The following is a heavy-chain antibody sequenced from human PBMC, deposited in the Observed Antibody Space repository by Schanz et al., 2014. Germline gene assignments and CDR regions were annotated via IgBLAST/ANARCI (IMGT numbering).Heavy chain of an antibody. D-gene: IGHD2-21*01. V-gene: IGHV1-3*01. CDR1: GYSFISHA. CDR3: ARDRLECGAECYSVEVFEI. CDR2: INAANGNT. Sequence: QVQLVQSGAEVKKPGASVKVSCKASGYSFISHAIHWVRQAPGQRLEWMGWINAANGNTNYAQKFQGRVTMTTDTSTSTAYMELRSLRSDDTAVYYCARDRLECGAECYSVEVFEIWGQGTLVIVSS. J-gene: IGHJ4*02.